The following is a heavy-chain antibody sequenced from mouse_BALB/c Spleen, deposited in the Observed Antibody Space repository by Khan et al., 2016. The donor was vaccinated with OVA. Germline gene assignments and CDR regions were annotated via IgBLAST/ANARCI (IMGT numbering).Heavy chain of an antibody. CDR3: ANNDASWFAY. CDR2: IYPGSGTT. D-gene: IGHD1-3*01. CDR1: GYTFTDYV. Sequence: QVQLQQSGPELMKPGASVNISCKASGYTFTDYVINWVKQRTGQGIEWLGEIYPGSGTTYYNEKFKGKATLHADKSSTTAYMQLSSLTSEDSAVYFCANNDASWFAYWGQGTLVTVSA. J-gene: IGHJ3*01. V-gene: IGHV1-77*01.